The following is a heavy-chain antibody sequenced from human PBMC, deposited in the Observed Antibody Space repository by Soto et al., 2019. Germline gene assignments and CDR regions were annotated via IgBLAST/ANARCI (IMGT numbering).Heavy chain of an antibody. CDR3: ERAPGHVFDI. Sequence: PGGSLRLSCAASGFTFSSYWMHWVRQAPGKGLVWVSRINSDGSSTSYADSVKGRFTISRDNAKNTLYLQMNSLRAEDTNVYYGERAPGHVFDIGGQGTRVPVSS. CDR2: INSDGSST. CDR1: GFTFSSYW. J-gene: IGHJ3*02. V-gene: IGHV3-74*01.